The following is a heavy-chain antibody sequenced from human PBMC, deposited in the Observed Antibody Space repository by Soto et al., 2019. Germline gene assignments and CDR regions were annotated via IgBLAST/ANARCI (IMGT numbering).Heavy chain of an antibody. CDR3: ARALIGVVSRFDY. D-gene: IGHD3-3*01. CDR1: GFTFSSYA. CDR2: ISYDRSNK. V-gene: IGHV3-30*04. J-gene: IGHJ4*02. Sequence: GGSLRLSCAASGFTFSSYAMHWVRQAPGTGLEWVAVISYDRSNKYYADSVKGRFTIFRDNSKNTLYLQMNSLRGEDTAVYYCARALIGVVSRFDYWGQGTLVTVSS.